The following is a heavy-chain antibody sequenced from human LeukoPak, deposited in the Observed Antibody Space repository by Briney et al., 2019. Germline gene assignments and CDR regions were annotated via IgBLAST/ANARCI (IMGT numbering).Heavy chain of an antibody. CDR3: ARGGYCSGGSCYHNWFDP. CDR1: GYTFTSYA. D-gene: IGHD2-15*01. Sequence: ASVKVSCKAPGYTFTSYAMNWVRQAPGQGLEWMGWINTNTGNPTYAQGFTGRFVFSLDTSVSTAYLQISSLKAEDTAVYYCARGGYCSGGSCYHNWFDPWGQGTLVTVSS. J-gene: IGHJ5*02. CDR2: INTNTGNP. V-gene: IGHV7-4-1*02.